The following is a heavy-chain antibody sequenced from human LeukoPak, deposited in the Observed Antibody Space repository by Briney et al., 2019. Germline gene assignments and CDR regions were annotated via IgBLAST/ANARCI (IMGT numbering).Heavy chain of an antibody. CDR3: AREVRGVINSFDY. CDR1: GGSFSGYY. D-gene: IGHD3-10*01. J-gene: IGHJ4*02. V-gene: IGHV4-34*01. Sequence: SETLSLTCAVYGGSFSGYYWSWIRQPPGKGLEWIGEINHSGSTNYNPSLKSRVTISVDTSKNQFSPKLSSVTAADTAVYYRAREVRGVINSFDYWGQGTLVTVSS. CDR2: INHSGST.